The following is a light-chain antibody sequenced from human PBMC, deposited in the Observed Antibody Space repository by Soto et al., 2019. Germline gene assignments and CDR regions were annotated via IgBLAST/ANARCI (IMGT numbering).Light chain of an antibody. CDR2: GVS. CDR1: SSDIGGYNY. J-gene: IGLJ2*01. CDR3: SSYRSSINPEV. Sequence: QSALTQPASVSGSPGQSITISCTGTSSDIGGYNYVSWYQQHPGKAPKLMIYGVSNRPSGVSGRFFGSKSGNTASLTISGLQTEDVADYYCSSYRSSINPEVFGGGTKVTVL. V-gene: IGLV2-14*01.